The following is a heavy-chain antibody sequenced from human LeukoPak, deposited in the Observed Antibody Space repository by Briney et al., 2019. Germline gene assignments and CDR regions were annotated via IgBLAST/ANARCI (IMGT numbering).Heavy chain of an antibody. CDR1: GFTFSSYA. CDR3: ARVIWRQLAPFDY. J-gene: IGHJ4*02. V-gene: IGHV3-7*03. D-gene: IGHD6-13*01. CDR2: MRRDGNEI. Sequence: GGSLRLSCAASGFTFSSYAMSWVRQAPGKGLEWVANMRRDGNEIYYLDSVRGRFTISRDNAKNSLYLQMNSLRGDDTAVYYCARVIWRQLAPFDYWGQGALVTVSS.